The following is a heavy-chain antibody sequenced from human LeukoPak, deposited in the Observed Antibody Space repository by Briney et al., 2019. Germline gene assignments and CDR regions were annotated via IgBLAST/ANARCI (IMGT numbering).Heavy chain of an antibody. D-gene: IGHD6-6*01. CDR1: GGSFSGYY. Sequence: PSETLSLTCAVYGGSFSGYYWSWIRQAPGKGLEWVSGISGSGSGTYYADSVKGRFTISRDNSKNTLYLQMNSLRAEDTAVYYCAKGTTIAATIGFDYWGQGTLVTVSS. CDR3: AKGTTIAATIGFDY. J-gene: IGHJ4*02. V-gene: IGHV3-23*01. CDR2: ISGSGSGT.